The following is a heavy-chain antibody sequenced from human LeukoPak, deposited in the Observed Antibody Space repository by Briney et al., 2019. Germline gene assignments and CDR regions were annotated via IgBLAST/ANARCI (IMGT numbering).Heavy chain of an antibody. V-gene: IGHV3-30-3*01. J-gene: IGHJ4*02. CDR2: ISYDGSNK. D-gene: IGHD2-2*02. Sequence: AGGSLRLSCAASGFTFSSYAMHWVRQAPGKGLEWVAVISYDGSNKYYADSVKGRFTISRDNSKNTLYLQMNSLRAEDTAVYYCARDLACSSTSCYTGDYFDYWGQGTLVTVSS. CDR3: ARDLACSSTSCYTGDYFDY. CDR1: GFTFSSYA.